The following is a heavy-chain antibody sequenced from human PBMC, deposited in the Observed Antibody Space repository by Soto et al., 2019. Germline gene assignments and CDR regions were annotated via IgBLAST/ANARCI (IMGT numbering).Heavy chain of an antibody. D-gene: IGHD3-3*01. Sequence: QVQLVQSGAEVKKPGSSVKVSCKASGGTFSSYAISWVRQAPGQGLEWMGGIIPIFGTANYAQKFQGRVRITADESTSTAYMELSSLRSEDTAVDYCVWSGYYNPYYYGMDVWGQGTTVTVSS. V-gene: IGHV1-69*12. J-gene: IGHJ6*02. CDR2: IIPIFGTA. CDR1: GGTFSSYA. CDR3: VWSGYYNPYYYGMDV.